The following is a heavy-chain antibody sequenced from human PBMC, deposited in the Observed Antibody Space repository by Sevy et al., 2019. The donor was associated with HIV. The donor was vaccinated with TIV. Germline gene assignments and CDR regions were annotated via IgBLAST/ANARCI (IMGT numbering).Heavy chain of an antibody. Sequence: SETLSLTCTVSGGSISSGSYYWSWIRQPAGKGLEWIGRIYTSGSTNYNPSLKSRVTMSVDTSKNQFSLKLSSVTAADTAVYYSARDFVGQQLARLGAFDIWGQGTMVTVSS. CDR1: GGSISSGSYY. CDR2: IYTSGST. J-gene: IGHJ3*02. CDR3: ARDFVGQQLARLGAFDI. V-gene: IGHV4-61*02. D-gene: IGHD6-13*01.